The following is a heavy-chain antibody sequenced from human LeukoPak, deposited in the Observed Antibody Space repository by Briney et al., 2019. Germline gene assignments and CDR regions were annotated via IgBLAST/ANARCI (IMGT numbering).Heavy chain of an antibody. CDR3: ARMARGSHPDY. J-gene: IGHJ4*02. CDR2: ISSSSSTI. D-gene: IGHD5-12*01. V-gene: IGHV3-48*01. CDR1: GFTFSSYS. Sequence: GGSLRLSCAASGFTFSSYSMNWVRQAPGKGLEWVSYISSSSSTIYYADSVKGRFTISRANANTSLYLQMNSLSAQDTAVYYCARMARGSHPDYWGQGTLVTVSS.